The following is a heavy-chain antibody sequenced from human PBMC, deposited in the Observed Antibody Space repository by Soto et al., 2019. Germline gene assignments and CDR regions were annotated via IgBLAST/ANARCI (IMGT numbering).Heavy chain of an antibody. CDR1: GFTFSDYY. CDR3: ASEAIVGASRYFDL. D-gene: IGHD1-26*01. J-gene: IGHJ2*01. CDR2: ISSSSSYT. Sequence: QVQLVESGGGLVKPGGSLRLSCAASGFTFSDYYMSWIRQAPGKGLEWVSYISSSSSYTNYADSVKGRFTISRDNAKNSLSLQMNSLRAEDTAVYYCASEAIVGASRYFDLWGRGTLVTVSS. V-gene: IGHV3-11*06.